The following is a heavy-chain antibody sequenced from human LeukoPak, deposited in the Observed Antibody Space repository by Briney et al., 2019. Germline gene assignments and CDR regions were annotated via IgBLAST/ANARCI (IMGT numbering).Heavy chain of an antibody. CDR2: INPKTGGT. CDR3: ARGSDDFWSGYSPSY. Sequence: GASIKVSCKASGYTFTDYYMHWVRQAPGQGLQWMGRINPKTGGTNYAQKFQGRVTMTGDTSISTAYMELSRLGSDDTAVYYCARGSDDFWSGYSPSYWGQGTLVTVSS. D-gene: IGHD3-3*01. J-gene: IGHJ4*02. V-gene: IGHV1-2*06. CDR1: GYTFTDYY.